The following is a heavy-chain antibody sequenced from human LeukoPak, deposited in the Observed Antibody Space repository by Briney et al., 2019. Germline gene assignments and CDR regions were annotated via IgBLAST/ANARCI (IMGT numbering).Heavy chain of an antibody. CDR3: ARDAEEGDSSGSFGY. CDR2: INNSGGST. CDR1: RFTFSSYA. D-gene: IGHD3-22*01. J-gene: IGHJ4*02. Sequence: GGSLRLSCAASRFTFSSYAMSWVRQAPGKGLEWVSIINNSGGSTYYADSVKGRFTISRDNSKNTLYLQMNSLRAEDTAVYYCARDAEEGDSSGSFGYWGQGTLVTVSS. V-gene: IGHV3-23*01.